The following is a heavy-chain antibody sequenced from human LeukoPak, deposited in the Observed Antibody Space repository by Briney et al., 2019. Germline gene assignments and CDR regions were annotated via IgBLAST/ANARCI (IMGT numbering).Heavy chain of an antibody. CDR2: SYSAGAT. V-gene: IGHV3-53*01. Sequence: GGSLRLSCAASGFTVSSNLMTWVRQSPGRGLEWLSSSYSAGATYYADSVKGRFTISRDNAKNSLYLQMNSLRAEDTAIYYCAKGRVHNAFDIWGQGTMVTVSS. CDR3: AKGRVHNAFDI. CDR1: GFTVSSNL. J-gene: IGHJ3*02.